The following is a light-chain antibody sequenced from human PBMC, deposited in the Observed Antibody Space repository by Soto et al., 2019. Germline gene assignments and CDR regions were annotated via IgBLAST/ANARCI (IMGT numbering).Light chain of an antibody. J-gene: IGKJ5*01. CDR2: GAS. CDR1: QSVDSNY. V-gene: IGKV3-20*01. Sequence: EIVLTQSPGTLSLSPGAEATLSCRASQSVDSNYLAWYQQKPGQTPRLIIYGASGRATGIPDRFSGSGSGTDFTLTISRLEPEDFVVYYCQQYGSSPLTFGQGTRLEIK. CDR3: QQYGSSPLT.